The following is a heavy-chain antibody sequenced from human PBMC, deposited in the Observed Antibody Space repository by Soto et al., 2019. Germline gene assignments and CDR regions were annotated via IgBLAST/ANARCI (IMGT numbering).Heavy chain of an antibody. D-gene: IGHD6-13*01. CDR3: ARDSPGYSSSWQAVIGYYYYGMDV. Sequence: GASVKVSCKASGYTFTGYYMHWVRQAPGQGLEWMGWINPNSGGTNYAQKFQGWVTMTRDTSISTAYMELSRLRSDDTAVYYCARDSPGYSSSWQAVIGYYYYGMDVWGQGTTVTVSS. J-gene: IGHJ6*02. V-gene: IGHV1-2*04. CDR2: INPNSGGT. CDR1: GYTFTGYY.